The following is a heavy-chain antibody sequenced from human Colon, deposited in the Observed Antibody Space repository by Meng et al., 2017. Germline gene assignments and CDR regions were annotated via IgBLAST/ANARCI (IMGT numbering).Heavy chain of an antibody. D-gene: IGHD3-16*01. CDR1: GDSVTTTLSS. Sequence: QLQLQESGSRLAKPSQTLSLTCAVSGDSVTTTLSSWSWIRQSPGKGLEWIGNIYDNGYTYYSPSLRSRVTISVDRSNNQFSLNLNSVTAADTAVYFCARGYRGSTYFAYWGQGILVPSPQ. CDR3: ARGYRGSTYFAY. CDR2: IYDNGYT. J-gene: IGHJ4*02. V-gene: IGHV4-30-2*06.